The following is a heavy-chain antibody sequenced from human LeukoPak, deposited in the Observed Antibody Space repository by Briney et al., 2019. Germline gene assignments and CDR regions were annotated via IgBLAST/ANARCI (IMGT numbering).Heavy chain of an antibody. D-gene: IGHD2-15*01. CDR2: IYSGGST. Sequence: GGSLRLSCAASGFTFSNAWMSWVRQAPGKGLEWVSIIYSGGSTYYADSVKGRFTISRDNSKNILYLQMNSLRAEDTALYYCARVGYTDTWYSSPPFDYWGQGTLVTVSS. CDR3: ARVGYTDTWYSSPPFDY. J-gene: IGHJ4*02. V-gene: IGHV3-66*01. CDR1: GFTFSNAW.